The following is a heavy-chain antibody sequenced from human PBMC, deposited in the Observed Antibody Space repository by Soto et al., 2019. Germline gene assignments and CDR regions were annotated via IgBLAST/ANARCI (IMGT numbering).Heavy chain of an antibody. Sequence: HPGGSLRLSCAASGFTVSSNYMSWVRQAPGKGLEWVSVIYSGGSTYYADSVKGRFTISRDNSKNTLYLQMNSLRAEDTAVYYCARGGIRWSNYNWFDPWGKGTLVTASS. V-gene: IGHV3-66*01. CDR2: IYSGGST. CDR1: GFTVSSNY. J-gene: IGHJ5*02. D-gene: IGHD2-15*01. CDR3: ARGGIRWSNYNWFDP.